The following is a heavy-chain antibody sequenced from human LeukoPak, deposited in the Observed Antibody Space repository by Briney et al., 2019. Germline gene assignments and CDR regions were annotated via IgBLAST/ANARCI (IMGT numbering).Heavy chain of an antibody. CDR1: GFTFDSYG. V-gene: IGHV3-30*18. CDR3: AKVWRDDHISGSYRGFHH. J-gene: IGHJ4*02. Sequence: GGSLGLSCAASGFTFDSYGVHWVRHAPGKGLELVAGISYDGSNKYFGGSVKGRFTISRDNSRNTVYLQMNSLRIEDTAMYYCAKVWRDDHISGSYRGFHHWGQGTLVTVSS. CDR2: ISYDGSNK. D-gene: IGHD3-16*02.